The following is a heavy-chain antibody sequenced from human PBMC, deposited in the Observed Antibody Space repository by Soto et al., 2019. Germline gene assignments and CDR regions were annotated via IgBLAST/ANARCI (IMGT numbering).Heavy chain of an antibody. CDR2: INPNSGGT. CDR3: ARDLGYCSGGSCYYYYGMDV. D-gene: IGHD2-15*01. J-gene: IGHJ6*02. V-gene: IGHV1-2*02. CDR1: GYTFTGYY. Sequence: GASVKVSCKASGYTFTGYYMHWVRQAPGRGLEWMGWINPNSGGTNYAQKFQGRVTMTRDTSISTAYMELSRLRSDDTAVYYCARDLGYCSGGSCYYYYGMDVWGQGTTVTVSS.